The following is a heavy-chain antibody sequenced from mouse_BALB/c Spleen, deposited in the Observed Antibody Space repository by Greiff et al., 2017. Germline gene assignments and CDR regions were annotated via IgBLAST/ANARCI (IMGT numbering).Heavy chain of an antibody. J-gene: IGHJ4*01. Sequence: EVNVVESGGGLVQPGGSLKLSCAASGFTFSSYTMSWVRQTPEKRLEWVAYISNGGGSTYYPDTVKGRFTISRDNAKNTLYLQMSSLKSEDTAMYYCARRYYGYDGDAMDYWGQGTSVTVSS. CDR2: ISNGGGST. D-gene: IGHD2-2*01. V-gene: IGHV5-12-2*01. CDR1: GFTFSSYT. CDR3: ARRYYGYDGDAMDY.